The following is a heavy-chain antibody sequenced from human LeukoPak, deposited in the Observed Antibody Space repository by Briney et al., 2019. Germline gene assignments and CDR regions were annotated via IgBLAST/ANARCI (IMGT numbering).Heavy chain of an antibody. D-gene: IGHD3-10*01. V-gene: IGHV4-4*07. J-gene: IGHJ4*02. Sequence: SETLSLTCTVSGGSISSYHWSWIRQPAGKGLEWIGRIYSSGNTNYSPSLKSRVTMSVDTSKNQFSLKLSSVTAADTALYYCARATSGTYYYFDSWGRGTLVSVSS. CDR1: GGSISSYH. CDR3: ARATSGTYYYFDS. CDR2: IYSSGNT.